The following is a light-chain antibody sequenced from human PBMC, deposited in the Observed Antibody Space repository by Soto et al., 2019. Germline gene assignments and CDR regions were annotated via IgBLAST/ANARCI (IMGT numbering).Light chain of an antibody. CDR1: QSVSSSN. J-gene: IGKJ5*01. CDR2: GAF. Sequence: ESVLTQSPGTLSLSPGERATLSCRASQSVSSSNLAWYQQKPGQAPSLLIYGAFTRATGIPARFSGTGSGTEFTLTISSLQSEDFAVYYCQQYNNWPPITFGQGTRLEI. V-gene: IGKV3-15*01. CDR3: QQYNNWPPIT.